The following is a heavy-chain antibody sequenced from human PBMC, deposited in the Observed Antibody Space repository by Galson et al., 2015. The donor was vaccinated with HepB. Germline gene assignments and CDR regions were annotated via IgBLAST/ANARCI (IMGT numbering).Heavy chain of an antibody. D-gene: IGHD4-17*01. V-gene: IGHV4-59*01. CDR1: GGSISSYY. CDR2: IYYSGST. CDR3: ATIHYGDYDYSMDV. Sequence: ETLSLTCTVSGGSISSYYWSWIRQPPGKGLEWIGYIYYSGSTNYNPSLKSRVTISVDTSKNQFSLKLSSVTAADTAVYYCATIHYGDYDYSMDVWGQGTTVTVSS. J-gene: IGHJ6*02.